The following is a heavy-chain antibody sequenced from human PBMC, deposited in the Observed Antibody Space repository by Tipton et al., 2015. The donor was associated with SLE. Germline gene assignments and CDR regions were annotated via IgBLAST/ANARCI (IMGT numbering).Heavy chain of an antibody. Sequence: LSLTCAASGFTVSSNYMSWVRQAPGKGLEWVSVIYSGGSTYYADSVKGRFTISRDNSKNTLYLQMNSLRAEDTAVYYCARDRARLQWGQGTLVTVSS. D-gene: IGHD4-11*01. V-gene: IGHV3-66*02. CDR1: GFTVSSNY. J-gene: IGHJ4*02. CDR3: ARDRARLQ. CDR2: IYSGGST.